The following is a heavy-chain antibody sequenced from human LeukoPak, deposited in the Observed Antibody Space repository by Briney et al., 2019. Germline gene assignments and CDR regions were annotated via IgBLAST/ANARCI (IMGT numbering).Heavy chain of an antibody. CDR2: IKSKTDGGTT. V-gene: IGHV3-15*01. Sequence: GGSLRLSCAASGFTFSNAWMSWVRQAPGKGLEWVGRIKSKTDGGTTDYAAPVKGRFTISRDDSKNTLYLQMNSLKTEDTAVYYCTTEETYYYDSSGYSSFDYWGQGTQVTVSS. CDR1: GFTFSNAW. D-gene: IGHD3-22*01. CDR3: TTEETYYYDSSGYSSFDY. J-gene: IGHJ4*02.